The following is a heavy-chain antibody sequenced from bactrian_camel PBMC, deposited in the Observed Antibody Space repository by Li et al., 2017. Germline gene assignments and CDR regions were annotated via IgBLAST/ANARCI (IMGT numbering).Heavy chain of an antibody. D-gene: IGHD5*01. CDR2: IDLDGSV. V-gene: IGHV3S53*01. CDR1: GTAYNTYY. J-gene: IGHJ4*01. Sequence: QVQLVESGGGSVQTGGSLRLSCQASGTAYNTYYMAWFRQIPIPGKRREGVATIDLDGSVRYAESVKGRFTLSQDNAKATLFLQMDSLKPEDTAMYYCALEYPGGLDDPDLNSPWAYTHWGQGTQVTVS. CDR3: ALEYPGGLDDPDLNSPWAYTH.